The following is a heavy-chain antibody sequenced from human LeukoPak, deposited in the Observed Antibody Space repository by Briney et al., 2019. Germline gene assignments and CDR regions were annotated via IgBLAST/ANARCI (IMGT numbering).Heavy chain of an antibody. V-gene: IGHV3-9*01. CDR3: AKDAGYFDWLPPLDY. Sequence: GGSLRLSCAASGCSFDDYAMHWVRQAPGKGLEWVSGISWNSGSIGYADSVKGRFTISRDNAKNSLYLQMNSLRAEDTALYYCAKDAGYFDWLPPLDYWGQGTLVTVSS. D-gene: IGHD3-9*01. CDR2: ISWNSGSI. CDR1: GCSFDDYA. J-gene: IGHJ4*02.